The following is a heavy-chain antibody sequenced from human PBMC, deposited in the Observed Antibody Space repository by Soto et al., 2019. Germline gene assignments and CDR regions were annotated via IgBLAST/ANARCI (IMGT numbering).Heavy chain of an antibody. CDR3: AREPSI. CDR2: IYYSGST. Sequence: QVQLQESGPGLVKPSQTLSLTCTVSGGSISSGGSYWSWIRQHSGKGLEWIGYIYYSGSTNYNPSLKSRVTISADTSMNQCSLKLSSVTVANTAVYYCAREPSIWGQGTRVTVSS. CDR1: GGSISSGGSY. J-gene: IGHJ4*02. V-gene: IGHV4-31*03.